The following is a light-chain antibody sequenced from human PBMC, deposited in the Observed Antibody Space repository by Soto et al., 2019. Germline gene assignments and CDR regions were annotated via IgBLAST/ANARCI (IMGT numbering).Light chain of an antibody. J-gene: IGLJ3*02. CDR2: DVS. V-gene: IGLV2-14*01. CDR1: SSDVGGYNY. CDR3: SSYTSSSTWV. Sequence: QSVLTQPASVSGSPGQSITISCTRTSSDVGGYNYVSWYQQHPGKAPKLMIYDVSNRPSGVSNRLSGSKSGNTASLTISGLQAEDEADYYCSSYTSSSTWVFGGGTKLTVL.